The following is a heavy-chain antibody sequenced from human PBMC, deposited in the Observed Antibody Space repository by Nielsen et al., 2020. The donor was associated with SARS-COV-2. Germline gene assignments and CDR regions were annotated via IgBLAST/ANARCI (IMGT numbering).Heavy chain of an antibody. CDR2: IIPILGTA. J-gene: IGHJ5*02. Sequence: SVKVSCKASGGTFSSYAISWVRQAPGQGLEWMGGIIPILGTANYAQKFQGRVTITADESTSTAYMELSSLRSEDTAVYYCARGGYRAPRIAVLNWFDPWGQGTLVTVSS. V-gene: IGHV1-69*13. CDR3: ARGGYRAPRIAVLNWFDP. D-gene: IGHD6-19*01. CDR1: GGTFSSYA.